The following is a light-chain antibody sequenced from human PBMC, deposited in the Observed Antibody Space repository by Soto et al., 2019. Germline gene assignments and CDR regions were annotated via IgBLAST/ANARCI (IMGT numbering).Light chain of an antibody. Sequence: EIVLTQSPATLSLSPGERATLSCRASQTVSSSLAWYQQKPGQAPRLLIYEASNRATGIPARFSGSGSGTDFTLTISGLQSEDFAVYYCQQYNNWPQTFGQGTKVDI. CDR3: QQYNNWPQT. J-gene: IGKJ1*01. V-gene: IGKV3-11*01. CDR1: QTVSSS. CDR2: EAS.